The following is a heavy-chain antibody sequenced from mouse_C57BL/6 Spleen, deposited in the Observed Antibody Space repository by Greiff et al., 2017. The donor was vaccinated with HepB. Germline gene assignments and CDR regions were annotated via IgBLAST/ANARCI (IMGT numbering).Heavy chain of an antibody. D-gene: IGHD1-1*01. CDR2: INPNNGGT. Sequence: EVQLQQSGPELVKPGASVKISCKASGYTFTDYYMNWVKQSHGKSLEWIGDINPNNGGTSYNQKFKGKATLTVDKSSSTAYMELRSLTSEDSAVYYCARDYGSSYGDAMDYWGQGTSGTVSS. CDR3: ARDYGSSYGDAMDY. J-gene: IGHJ4*01. V-gene: IGHV1-26*01. CDR1: GYTFTDYY.